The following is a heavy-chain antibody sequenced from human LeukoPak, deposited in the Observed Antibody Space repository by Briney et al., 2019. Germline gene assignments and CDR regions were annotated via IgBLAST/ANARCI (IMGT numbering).Heavy chain of an antibody. Sequence: SETLSLTCTVSGGSVSSGSYYWSWIRQPPGKGLEWIGYIYYSGSTNYNPSLKSRVTISVDTSKNQFSLKLSSLTAADTAVYYCARHLTTVWFDPWGQGTLVTVSS. CDR3: ARHLTTVWFDP. J-gene: IGHJ5*02. CDR2: IYYSGST. D-gene: IGHD4-11*01. V-gene: IGHV4-61*01. CDR1: GGSVSSGSYY.